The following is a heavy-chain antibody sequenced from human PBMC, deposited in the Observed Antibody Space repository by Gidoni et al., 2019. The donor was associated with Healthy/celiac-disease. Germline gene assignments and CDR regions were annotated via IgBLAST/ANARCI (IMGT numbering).Heavy chain of an antibody. CDR2: ISWNSGSI. CDR3: ATFSVGSDIVVVPAAKEKYYYYGMDV. J-gene: IGHJ6*02. Sequence: EVQLVESGGGLVQPGRSLRLSCAASGFTFDDYAMHWVRQAPGKGLEWVSGISWNSGSIGYADSVKGRFTISRDNAKNSLYLQMNSLRAEDTALYYCATFSVGSDIVVVPAAKEKYYYYGMDVWGQGTTVTVSS. V-gene: IGHV3-9*01. D-gene: IGHD2-2*01. CDR1: GFTFDDYA.